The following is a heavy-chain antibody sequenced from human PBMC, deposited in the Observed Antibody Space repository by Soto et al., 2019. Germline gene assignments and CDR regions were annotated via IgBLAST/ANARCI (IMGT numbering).Heavy chain of an antibody. CDR2: ISFDGKIK. D-gene: IGHD2-15*01. CDR1: GFIFSSYA. Sequence: PGGSLRLSCAASGFIFSSYAMHWVRQAPGKGLEWVAVISFDGKIKYSADFMKGRFTISRDNSRNTLSLQMNSLRPDDTAVYYCARDPSYCSGEMCLYYLDYWGQGTLVTVSS. V-gene: IGHV3-30*04. CDR3: ARDPSYCSGEMCLYYLDY. J-gene: IGHJ4*02.